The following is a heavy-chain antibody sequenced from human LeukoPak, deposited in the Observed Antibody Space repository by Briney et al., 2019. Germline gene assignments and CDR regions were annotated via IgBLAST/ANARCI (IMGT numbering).Heavy chain of an antibody. CDR1: GGTFSSYA. V-gene: IGHV1-69*13. CDR2: IIPIFGTA. J-gene: IGHJ6*02. CDR3: AKSSGTTGTKNLVLYYHGFDV. D-gene: IGHD1-14*01. Sequence: SVKVSCKASGGTFSSYAISWVRQALGQGLEWMGGIIPIFGTANYAQKFQGRVTITADESTSTAYMELSSLRSEDTAVYYCAKSSGTTGTKNLVLYYHGFDVWGQGTPVTVSS.